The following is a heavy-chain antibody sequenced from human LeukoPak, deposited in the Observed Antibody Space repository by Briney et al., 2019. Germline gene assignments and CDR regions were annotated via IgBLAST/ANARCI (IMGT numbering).Heavy chain of an antibody. Sequence: GGSLRLSCAASGFTFSSYGMHWVRQAPGKGLEWVAVIWYDGSNKYYADSVKGRFTISRDNSKNTLYLQMNSLRAEDTAVYYCARDNGDTGYFDYWGQGTLVTVSS. D-gene: IGHD5-18*01. V-gene: IGHV3-33*01. CDR3: ARDNGDTGYFDY. J-gene: IGHJ4*02. CDR2: IWYDGSNK. CDR1: GFTFSSYG.